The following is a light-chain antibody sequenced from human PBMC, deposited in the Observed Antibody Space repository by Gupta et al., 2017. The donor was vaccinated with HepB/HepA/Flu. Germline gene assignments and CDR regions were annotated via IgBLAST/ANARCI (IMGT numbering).Light chain of an antibody. CDR2: LGS. V-gene: IGKV2-28*01. CDR1: QSLLESNGYTY. Sequence: DIVMTQSPLSLPVTPGEPASISCRSSQSLLESNGYTYLDWYLQRPGQPPQLLIYLGSNRASGVPDRFSGGGSGTYYTLKISRVGATDVGVYYCMQSLQHPRTFGQGTKLEIK. J-gene: IGKJ2*01. CDR3: MQSLQHPRT.